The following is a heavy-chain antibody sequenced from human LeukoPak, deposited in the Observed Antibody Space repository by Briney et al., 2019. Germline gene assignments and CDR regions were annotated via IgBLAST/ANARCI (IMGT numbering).Heavy chain of an antibody. CDR2: IKQDGSEK. Sequence: GGSLRLSCAASGFTFSSYWMSWVRQAPGKGLEWVANIKQDGSEKYYVDSVKGRFTISRDNAKTSLYLQMNSLRAEDTAVYYWARDLSGVAGYTYGRGIDYWGQGTLVTVSS. CDR1: GFTFSSYW. V-gene: IGHV3-7*01. D-gene: IGHD5-18*01. CDR3: ARDLSGVAGYTYGRGIDY. J-gene: IGHJ4*02.